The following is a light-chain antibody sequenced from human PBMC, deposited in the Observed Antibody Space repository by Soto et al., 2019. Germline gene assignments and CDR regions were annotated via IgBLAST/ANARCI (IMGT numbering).Light chain of an antibody. Sequence: QLVLTQSPSASASLGASVKLTCTLSSGYSTYGIAWHQQQPEKGPRFLMKLNSDGSHNKGDGIPDRFSGSSSGAERYLTISSLQLEDDADYYCQTWGTGIWVFGGGTKLTVL. CDR2: LNSDGSH. V-gene: IGLV4-69*01. CDR3: QTWGTGIWV. CDR1: SGYSTYG. J-gene: IGLJ3*02.